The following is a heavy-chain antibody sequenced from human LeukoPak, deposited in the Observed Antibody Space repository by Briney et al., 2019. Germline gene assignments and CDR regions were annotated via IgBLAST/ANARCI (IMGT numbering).Heavy chain of an antibody. CDR1: GGSISSSSYY. CDR2: IYYSGST. J-gene: IGHJ4*02. Sequence: SETLSLTCTVSGGSISSSSYYWGWIRQPPGKGLEWTGSIYYSGSTYYNPSLKSRVTISVDTSKNQFSLKLSSVTAADTAVYYCAVHDYGRRGDYWGQGTLVTVSS. V-gene: IGHV4-39*01. D-gene: IGHD4-17*01. CDR3: AVHDYGRRGDY.